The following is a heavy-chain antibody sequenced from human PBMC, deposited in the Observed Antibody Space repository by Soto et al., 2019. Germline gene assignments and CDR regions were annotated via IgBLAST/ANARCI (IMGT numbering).Heavy chain of an antibody. CDR1: GFSFSTYS. CDR2: IGRRSDI. J-gene: IGHJ6*02. V-gene: IGHV3-21*01. D-gene: IGHD2-21*02. CDR3: AREETAWPLAYGLDV. Sequence: PGGSLRLSCEASGFSFSTYSMHWVRQAPGKGLEWVSSIGRRSDIYYADSVKGRFTISRDNAKNSVSLQMNSLRAEDTAVYYCAREETAWPLAYGLDVWGQGTTVTVSS.